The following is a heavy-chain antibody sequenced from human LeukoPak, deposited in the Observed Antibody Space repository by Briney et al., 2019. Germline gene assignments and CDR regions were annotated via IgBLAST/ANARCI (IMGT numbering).Heavy chain of an antibody. V-gene: IGHV1-18*01. J-gene: IGHJ4*02. CDR2: ISAYNGNT. CDR1: GYTFTSYG. Sequence: ASVKVSCKASGYTFTSYGISWVRQAPGQGLEWMGWISAYNGNTNYAQKLQGRVTMTTDTSTSTAYMELRGLRSDDTAVYYCARGPASQYSSLSFFDYWGQGALVTVSS. D-gene: IGHD6-6*01. CDR3: ARGPASQYSSLSFFDY.